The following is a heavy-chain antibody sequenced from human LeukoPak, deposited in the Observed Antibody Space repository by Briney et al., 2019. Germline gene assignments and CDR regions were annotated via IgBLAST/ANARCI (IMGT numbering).Heavy chain of an antibody. V-gene: IGHV3-74*01. Sequence: PGGSLRLSCAASGFSFSSHWMYWIRQAPGKGLVWVSRMNSGGSSIGYADSVKGRFTISRDNSKNTLYLQMNSLRAEDTAVYYCATGRTIVVVPAAMPDYWGQGTLVTVSS. CDR1: GFSFSSHW. D-gene: IGHD2-2*01. CDR2: MNSGGSSI. J-gene: IGHJ4*02. CDR3: ATGRTIVVVPAAMPDY.